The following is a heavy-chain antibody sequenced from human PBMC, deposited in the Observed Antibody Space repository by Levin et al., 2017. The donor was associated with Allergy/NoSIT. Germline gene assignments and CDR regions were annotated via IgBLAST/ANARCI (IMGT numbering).Heavy chain of an antibody. CDR1: GFTFSSYD. V-gene: IGHV3-13*04. J-gene: IGHJ3*02. D-gene: IGHD1-26*01. CDR2: IGTAGDT. Sequence: GESLKISCAASGFTFSSYDMHWVRQATGKGLEWVSAIGTAGDTYYPGSVKGRFTISRENAKNSLYLQMNSLRAGDTAVYYCARGGGVGANDAFDIWGQGTMVTVSS. CDR3: ARGGGVGANDAFDI.